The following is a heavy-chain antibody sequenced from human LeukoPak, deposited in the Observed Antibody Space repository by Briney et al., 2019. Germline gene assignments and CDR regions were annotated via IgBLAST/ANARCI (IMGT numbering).Heavy chain of an antibody. D-gene: IGHD5-24*01. J-gene: IGHJ4*02. CDR3: ASSDGYKGHLDY. V-gene: IGHV1-69*05. CDR1: GGTFSSYA. Sequence: ASVKVSCKASGGTFSSYAISWVRQAPGQGLEWMGRIIPIFGTANHAQKFQGRVTITTDESTSTAYMELSSLRSEDTAVYYCASSDGYKGHLDYWGQGTLVTVSS. CDR2: IIPIFGTA.